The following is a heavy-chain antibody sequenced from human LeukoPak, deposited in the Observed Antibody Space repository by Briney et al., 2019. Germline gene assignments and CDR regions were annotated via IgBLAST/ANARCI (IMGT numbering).Heavy chain of an antibody. CDR3: ARGIGDYSSSYTDY. J-gene: IGHJ4*02. CDR1: GGTFSSYA. V-gene: IGHV1-69*13. D-gene: IGHD6-13*01. CDR2: IIPIFGTA. Sequence: ASVTVSCKASGGTFSSYAISWVRQAPGQGLEWMGGIIPIFGTANYAQKFQGRVTITADESTSTAYMELSSLRSEDTAVYYCARGIGDYSSSYTDYWGQGTLVTVSS.